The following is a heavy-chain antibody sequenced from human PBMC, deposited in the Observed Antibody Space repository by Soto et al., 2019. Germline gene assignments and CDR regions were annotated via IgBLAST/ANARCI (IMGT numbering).Heavy chain of an antibody. V-gene: IGHV4-39*01. J-gene: IGHJ4*02. CDR1: GGSISSSSYY. CDR3: ARAAYSSGWHIPWAGYFDY. Sequence: PSETLSLTCTVSGGSISSSSYYWGWIRQPPGKGLEWIGSIYYSGSTYYNPSLKSRVTISVDTSKNQFSLKLSSVTAADTAVYYCARAAYSSGWHIPWAGYFDYWGQGTLVTVSS. D-gene: IGHD6-19*01. CDR2: IYYSGST.